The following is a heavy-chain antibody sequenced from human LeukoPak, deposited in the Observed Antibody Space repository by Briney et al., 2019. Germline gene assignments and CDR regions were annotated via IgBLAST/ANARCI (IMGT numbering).Heavy chain of an antibody. D-gene: IGHD2-2*01. CDR1: GFTVSSNY. J-gene: IGHJ4*02. CDR3: ARGIVVVPAAEYYFDY. CDR2: IYSGGST. Sequence: GGSLRLSCAASGFTVSSNYMSWVRQAPGKGLEWVSVIYSGGSTYYADSVKGRFTISRDNSKNTLYLQMNSLRAEDTAVYYWARGIVVVPAAEYYFDYWGQGTLVTVSS. V-gene: IGHV3-53*01.